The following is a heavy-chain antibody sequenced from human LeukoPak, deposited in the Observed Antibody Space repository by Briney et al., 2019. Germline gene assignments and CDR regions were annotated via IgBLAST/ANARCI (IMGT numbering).Heavy chain of an antibody. D-gene: IGHD1-26*01. CDR2: IYYSGTT. CDR3: ARDGTVGWFDP. J-gene: IGHJ5*02. Sequence: SETLSLTCTVSGGSITNYYWTWIRQPPGKGLEWIGYIYYSGTTNYNPSLKSRVTISVDTSKNQFSLKLRSVTAADTAVYYCARDGTVGWFDPWGQGTLVTVSS. V-gene: IGHV4-59*01. CDR1: GGSITNYY.